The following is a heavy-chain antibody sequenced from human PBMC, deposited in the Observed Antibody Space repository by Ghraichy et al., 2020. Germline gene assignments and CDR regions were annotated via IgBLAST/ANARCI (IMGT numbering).Heavy chain of an antibody. V-gene: IGHV4-61*01. Sequence: SETLSLTCTVSGGSVSSGSYYWSWIRQPPGKGLEWIGYVSYGGTTNYNPSLKSRVIISLDTSKNQFSLKLKSVTAADTAVYYCARNDYDYSRGYPPEVGWLDPWGLGTPVTVSS. CDR1: GGSVSSGSYY. J-gene: IGHJ5*02. CDR3: ARNDYDYSRGYPPEVGWLDP. D-gene: IGHD3-3*01. CDR2: VSYGGTT.